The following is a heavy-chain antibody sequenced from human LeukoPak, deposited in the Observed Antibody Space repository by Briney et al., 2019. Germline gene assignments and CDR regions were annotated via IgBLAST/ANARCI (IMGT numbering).Heavy chain of an antibody. CDR2: IKQDGGEK. J-gene: IGHJ4*02. Sequence: PGGPLRLSCAASGFTFSSYWMGWVRQAPGKGLEWVANIKQDGGEKYYVDPVKGRFTISRDNAKNSLDLQMNSLRAEDTALYYCARIRWAGGTWAFDYWGQGTLVTVSS. CDR1: GFTFSSYW. D-gene: IGHD1-26*01. V-gene: IGHV3-7*01. CDR3: ARIRWAGGTWAFDY.